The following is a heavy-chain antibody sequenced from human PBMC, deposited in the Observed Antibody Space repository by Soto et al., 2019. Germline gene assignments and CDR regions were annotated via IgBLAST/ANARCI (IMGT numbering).Heavy chain of an antibody. V-gene: IGHV4-30-4*01. Sequence: PSETRSLTCTVSGGSISSGDYYWSWIRQPPGKGLEWIGYIYYSRSTYYNPSLKSRVTISVDTSKNQFSLKLSSVTAADTAVYYCARDKGVAVAGTLFDYWGQGTLVTVSS. D-gene: IGHD6-19*01. CDR3: ARDKGVAVAGTLFDY. CDR1: GGSISSGDYY. J-gene: IGHJ4*02. CDR2: IYYSRST.